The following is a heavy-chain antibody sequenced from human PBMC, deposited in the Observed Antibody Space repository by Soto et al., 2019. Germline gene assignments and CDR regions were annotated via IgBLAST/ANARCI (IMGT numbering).Heavy chain of an antibody. Sequence: QVQLQQWGAGLLKPSETLSLTCAVYGGSFSGYYWGWIRQPPGKGLEWIGEINHSGSTNYNPSLKSRVTISVATSKNQFSLKLSSVTAADTAVYYCARGPRTTVTKFDYWGQGTLVTVSS. J-gene: IGHJ4*02. D-gene: IGHD4-17*01. CDR3: ARGPRTTVTKFDY. CDR1: GGSFSGYY. V-gene: IGHV4-34*01. CDR2: INHSGST.